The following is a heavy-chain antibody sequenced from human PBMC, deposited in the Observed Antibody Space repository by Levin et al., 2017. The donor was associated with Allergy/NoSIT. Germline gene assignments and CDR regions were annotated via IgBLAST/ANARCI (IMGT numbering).Heavy chain of an antibody. V-gene: IGHV3-74*01. CDR1: GFTFSSYW. Sequence: GESLKISCAASGFTFSSYWMHWVRQAPGKGLVWVSRINSDGSITNYADSVKGRFTISRDNAKNTLYLQMNSLRAEDTAVYYCARVAYDSSGYGWFDPWGQGTLVTVSS. J-gene: IGHJ5*02. CDR3: ARVAYDSSGYGWFDP. CDR2: INSDGSIT. D-gene: IGHD3-22*01.